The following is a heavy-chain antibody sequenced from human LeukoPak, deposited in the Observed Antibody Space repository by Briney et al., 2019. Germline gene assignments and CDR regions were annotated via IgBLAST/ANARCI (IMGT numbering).Heavy chain of an antibody. D-gene: IGHD6-13*01. CDR1: GYIFTGYY. J-gene: IGHJ4*02. Sequence: ASVKVSCKASGYIFTGYYMLWVRQAPGQRLEWMGWINAGNGNTKDSQNFQGRVTITRDTSASTAYMELSSLRSEDTAVYYCARKKSSSWYPDYWGQGTLVTVSS. CDR3: ARKKSSSWYPDY. CDR2: INAGNGNT. V-gene: IGHV1-3*01.